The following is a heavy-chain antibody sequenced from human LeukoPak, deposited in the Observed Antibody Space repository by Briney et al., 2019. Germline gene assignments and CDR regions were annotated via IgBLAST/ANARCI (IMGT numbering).Heavy chain of an antibody. Sequence: GGSLRLSCAASGFTVSSNYMSWVRQAPGKGLEWVSVIYSGGSTYYADSVKGRFTISRDNSKNTLYLQMNSLRAEDTAVYYCARDPVGLTSPDAFDIWGQGTMVTVSS. CDR1: GFTVSSNY. V-gene: IGHV3-53*01. CDR2: IYSGGST. CDR3: ARDPVGLTSPDAFDI. J-gene: IGHJ3*02. D-gene: IGHD4/OR15-4a*01.